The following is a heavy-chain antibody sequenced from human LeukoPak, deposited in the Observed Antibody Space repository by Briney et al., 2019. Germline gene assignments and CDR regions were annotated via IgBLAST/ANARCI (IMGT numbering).Heavy chain of an antibody. V-gene: IGHV3-23*01. CDR3: IRDLGLSHAYGAFDV. CDR2: ISISGDST. J-gene: IGHJ3*01. CDR1: GFIFSSYA. D-gene: IGHD5-24*01. Sequence: LSGGSLRLSCAAPGFIFSSYAMRWVRQAPGKGLEWVSVISISGDSTYYADSVKGRFTISRDSSKNTLYLQMNSLRAEDTAVYYCIRDLGLSHAYGAFDVWGQGTMVTVSS.